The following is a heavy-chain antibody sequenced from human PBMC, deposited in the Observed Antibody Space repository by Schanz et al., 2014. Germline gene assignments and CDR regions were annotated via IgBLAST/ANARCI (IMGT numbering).Heavy chain of an antibody. V-gene: IGHV3-9*02. D-gene: IGHD3-10*01. J-gene: IGHJ6*03. CDR3: AKGARSGSKVMDV. Sequence: EVQVVESGGGLVQPGGSLRLSCTASGFNSDDYAMHWVRQAPGKGLEWVSNIPWNGAAIGYAGSVRGRFTISRDSAKNTLYPQMNRLRPEDTALYYCAKGARSGSKVMDVWGKGTTVTVSS. CDR1: GFNSDDYA. CDR2: IPWNGAAI.